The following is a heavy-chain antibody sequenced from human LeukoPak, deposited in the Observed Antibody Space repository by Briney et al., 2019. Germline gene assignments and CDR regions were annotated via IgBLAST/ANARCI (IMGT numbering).Heavy chain of an antibody. CDR1: GGTFSSYA. Sequence: SVKVSCKASGGTFSSYAISWVRQAPGQGLEWMGGIIPIFGTANYAQKFQGRVTITADESTSTAYMELSSLRSEDTAVYYCARDRGSSGWYPHYFDYWGQGTLVTVSS. CDR2: IIPIFGTA. CDR3: ARDRGSSGWYPHYFDY. V-gene: IGHV1-69*13. D-gene: IGHD6-19*01. J-gene: IGHJ4*02.